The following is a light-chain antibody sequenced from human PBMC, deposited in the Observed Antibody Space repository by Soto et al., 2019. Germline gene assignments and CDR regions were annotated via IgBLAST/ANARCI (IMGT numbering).Light chain of an antibody. CDR2: GAS. CDR3: QQYGSSSYT. J-gene: IGKJ2*01. Sequence: EIVLTQSPGTLSLSPGARATLSCRASQSVSSSYLAWYQQKPGQAPRLLIYGASSSATGIPDRFSGSGSGTDFTLTISRLEPEDFAVYYCQQYGSSSYTFGQGTKLEIK. V-gene: IGKV3-20*01. CDR1: QSVSSSY.